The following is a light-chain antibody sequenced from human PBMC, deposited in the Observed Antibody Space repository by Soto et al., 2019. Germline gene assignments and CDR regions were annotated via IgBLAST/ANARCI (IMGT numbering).Light chain of an antibody. J-gene: IGKJ1*01. CDR1: QSVSSN. CDR3: QQYNNWPRT. CDR2: GVS. Sequence: EIVMTQSPATLSVSPGERATLSCRAGQSVSSNLAWYQQKPGQAPRLLIYGVSTRATGIPARFSGSGSGTEFTLTISSLQSEDFAVYYCQQYNNWPRTFGQGTKVDIK. V-gene: IGKV3-15*01.